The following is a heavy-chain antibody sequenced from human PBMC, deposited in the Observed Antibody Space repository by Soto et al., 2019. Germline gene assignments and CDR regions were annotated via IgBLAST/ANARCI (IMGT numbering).Heavy chain of an antibody. Sequence: PGGSLRLSCAASGFTFSSYGMHWVRQAPGKGLEWVAVISYDGSNKYYADSVKGRFTISRDNSKNTLYLQMNSLRAEDTAVYYCAKDEKQWLLIYYYGMDVWAQGTTVTVSS. CDR1: GFTFSSYG. V-gene: IGHV3-30*18. J-gene: IGHJ6*02. D-gene: IGHD6-19*01. CDR3: AKDEKQWLLIYYYGMDV. CDR2: ISYDGSNK.